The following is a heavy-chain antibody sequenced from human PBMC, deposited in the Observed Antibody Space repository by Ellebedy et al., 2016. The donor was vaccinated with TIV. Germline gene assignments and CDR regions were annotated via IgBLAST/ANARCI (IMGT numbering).Heavy chain of an antibody. Sequence: GESLKISCTASGFTFGDYAMSWFRQAPGKGLEWVGFIRSKAYGGTTEYAASVKGRFTISRDDSKSIAYLQMNSLKTEDTAVYYCTRDFGAVSAAGIVGAFDIWGQGTMVTVSS. CDR3: TRDFGAVSAAGIVGAFDI. CDR2: IRSKAYGGTT. V-gene: IGHV3-49*03. D-gene: IGHD6-13*01. CDR1: GFTFGDYA. J-gene: IGHJ3*02.